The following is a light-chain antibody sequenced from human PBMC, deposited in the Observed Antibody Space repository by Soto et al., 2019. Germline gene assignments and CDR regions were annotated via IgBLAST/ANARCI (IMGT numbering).Light chain of an antibody. CDR1: SSDVGGYNY. J-gene: IGLJ1*01. V-gene: IGLV2-14*01. CDR3: SSYTSSSTPVV. Sequence: QSALTQPASMSGSPGQSITISCTGTSSDVGGYNYVSWYQQHPGKAPKLIIYEVSNRPSGVSNRFSGSKSGNTASLTISGLQAEDEADYYCSSYTSSSTPVVFGTGTKLTVL. CDR2: EVS.